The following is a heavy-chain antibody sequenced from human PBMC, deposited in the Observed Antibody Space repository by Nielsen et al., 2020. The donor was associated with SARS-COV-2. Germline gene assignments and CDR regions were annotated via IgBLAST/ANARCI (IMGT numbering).Heavy chain of an antibody. D-gene: IGHD2-15*01. CDR3: ARMPYCSDGSCYSGRAGYYMDV. Sequence: WIRQPPGKGLEWIGYMYYSGATYHNPSLKSRVTISVDTAKNQISLHLTSVTDADTAVYYCARMPYCSDGSCYSGRAGYYMDVWGKGTRVTVSS. V-gene: IGHV4-31*02. CDR2: MYYSGAT. J-gene: IGHJ6*03.